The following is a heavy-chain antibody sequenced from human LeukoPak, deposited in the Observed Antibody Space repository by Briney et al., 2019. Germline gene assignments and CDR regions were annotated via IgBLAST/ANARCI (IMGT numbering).Heavy chain of an antibody. D-gene: IGHD3-22*01. J-gene: IGHJ6*03. CDR1: GGSISSSSYY. CDR3: ARERGGYYDSSGEYKRFHYMDV. V-gene: IGHV4-39*07. Sequence: SETLPLTCTVSGGSISSSSYYWGWIRQPPGKGLEWIGSIYHSGSTYYNPSLKSRVTISVDTSKNQFSLKLSSVTAADTAVYYCARERGGYYDSSGEYKRFHYMDVWGKGTTVTVSS. CDR2: IYHSGST.